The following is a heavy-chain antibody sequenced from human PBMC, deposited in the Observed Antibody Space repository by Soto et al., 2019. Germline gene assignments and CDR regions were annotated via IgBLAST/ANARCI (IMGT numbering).Heavy chain of an antibody. J-gene: IGHJ4*02. V-gene: IGHV3-64D*06. CDR1: GFTFSSYA. CDR2: ISSNGGST. Sequence: GGSLRLSCSASGFTFSSYAMHWVRQAPGKGLEYVSAISSNGGSTYYADSVKGRFTISRDNSKNTLYLQMSSLRAGDTAVYYCVKSAQRYCSGGSCYSNYFDYWGQGTLVTVSS. D-gene: IGHD2-15*01. CDR3: VKSAQRYCSGGSCYSNYFDY.